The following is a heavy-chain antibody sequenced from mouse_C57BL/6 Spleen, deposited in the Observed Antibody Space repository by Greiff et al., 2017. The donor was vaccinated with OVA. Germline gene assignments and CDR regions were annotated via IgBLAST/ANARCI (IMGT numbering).Heavy chain of an antibody. CDR3: AAYGSSYALYAMDY. CDR2: IWRGGST. V-gene: IGHV2-5*01. CDR1: GFSLTSYG. Sequence: VQRVESGPGLVQPSQSLSITCTVSGFSLTSYGVHWVRQSPGKGLEWLGVIWRGGSTDYNAAFMSRLSITKDNSKSQVFFKMNSLQADDTAIYYCAAYGSSYALYAMDYWGQGTSVTVSS. J-gene: IGHJ4*01. D-gene: IGHD1-1*01.